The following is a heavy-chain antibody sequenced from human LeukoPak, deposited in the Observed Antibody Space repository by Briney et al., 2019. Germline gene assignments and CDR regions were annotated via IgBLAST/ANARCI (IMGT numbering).Heavy chain of an antibody. CDR1: GGSISSSGYY. D-gene: IGHD3-3*01. Sequence: SETLSLTCTVSGGSISSSGYYWSRIRQPPGKGLEWIGYIYHSGSTYYNPSLKSRVTISVDRSKNQFSLKLSSVTAADTAVYYCARGVVILYYMDVWGKGTTVTVSS. J-gene: IGHJ6*03. V-gene: IGHV4-30-2*01. CDR3: ARGVVILYYMDV. CDR2: IYHSGST.